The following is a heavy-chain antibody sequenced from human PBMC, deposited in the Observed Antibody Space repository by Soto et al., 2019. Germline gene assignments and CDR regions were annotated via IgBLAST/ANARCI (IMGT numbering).Heavy chain of an antibody. CDR1: GYKLSTWHNFTSYW. Sequence: PGESLKISCKGSGYKLSTWHNFTSYWIAWVRQMPGEGLEWMGIIYPGDSDTRYSPSFQGQVAISADKSINTVYLQWGSLKASETTMSYWPRLGFDYDFLSGYYNVHDSSGIDVWGQGTTVTISS. D-gene: IGHD3-3*01. V-gene: IGHV5-51*01. CDR2: IYPGDSDT. J-gene: IGHJ6*02. CDR3: PRLGFDYDFLSGYYNVHDSSGIDV.